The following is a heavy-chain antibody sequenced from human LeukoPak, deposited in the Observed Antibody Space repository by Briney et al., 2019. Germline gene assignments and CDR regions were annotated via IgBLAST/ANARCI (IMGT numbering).Heavy chain of an antibody. Sequence: PSETLSLTCTVSGGSISSSSYYWGWIRQPPGQGLEWIGSIYYSGTTYYNPSLKSRVTISVDTSKNQFSLKLSSVTAADTAVYYCARQYCSGSSCSYYFDYWGQGTLVTVSS. D-gene: IGHD2-15*01. J-gene: IGHJ4*02. V-gene: IGHV4-39*01. CDR3: ARQYCSGSSCSYYFDY. CDR2: IYYSGTT. CDR1: GGSISSSSYY.